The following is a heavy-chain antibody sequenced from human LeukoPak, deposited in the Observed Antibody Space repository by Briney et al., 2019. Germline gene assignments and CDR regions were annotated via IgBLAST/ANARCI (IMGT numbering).Heavy chain of an antibody. CDR3: SRRGHIVVAGQQSQDHFGY. V-gene: IGHV3-21*01. CDR1: GFTFSSYS. CDR2: ISSSSSYI. J-gene: IGHJ4*02. D-gene: IGHD6-19*01. Sequence: GGSLRLSCAASGFTFSSYSMNWVRQAPGKGLEWVSSISSSSSYIYYADSVKGRFTISRDNAKNSLYLQMNSLRAEDTAVYFCSRRGHIVVAGQQSQDHFGYWGQGTRVTVSS.